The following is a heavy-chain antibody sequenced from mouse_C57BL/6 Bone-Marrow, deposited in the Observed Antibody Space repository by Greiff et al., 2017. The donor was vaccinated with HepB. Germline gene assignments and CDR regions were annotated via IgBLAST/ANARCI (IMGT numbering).Heavy chain of an antibody. D-gene: IGHD2-5*01. V-gene: IGHV1-78*01. CDR2: IYPRDGST. CDR1: GYTFTDHT. J-gene: IGHJ2*01. CDR3: ARRKDYSNYGEYFDY. Sequence: VKLQESDAELVKPGASVKISCKVSGYTFTDHTIHWMKQRPEQGLEWIGYIYPRDGSTKYNEKFKGKATLTADKSSSTAYMQLNSLTSEDSAVYFCARRKDYSNYGEYFDYWGQGTTLTVSS.